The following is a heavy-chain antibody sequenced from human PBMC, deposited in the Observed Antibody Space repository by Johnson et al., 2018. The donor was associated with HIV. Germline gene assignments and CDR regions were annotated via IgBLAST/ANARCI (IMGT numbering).Heavy chain of an antibody. V-gene: IGHV3-48*04. CDR2: ISSSGSTI. CDR1: GFNFSTYA. J-gene: IGHJ3*01. CDR3: ARGVTGYSYGT. Sequence: VQLVESGGGVVQPGRSLRLSCAASGFNFSTYAMHWGRQAPGKGLEWVSYISSSGSTIYYADSVKGRFTISRDNAKNSLYLQMNSLRVEDTAVYYCARGVTGYSYGTWGQGTMVTVSS. D-gene: IGHD5-18*01.